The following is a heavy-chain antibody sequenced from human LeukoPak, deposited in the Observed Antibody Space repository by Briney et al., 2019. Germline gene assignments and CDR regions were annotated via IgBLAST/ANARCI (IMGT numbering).Heavy chain of an antibody. V-gene: IGHV1-2*06. CDR2: INPNSGGT. J-gene: IGHJ4*02. CDR1: GYTFTGYY. CDR3: ARDLGYCSGGSCSDY. D-gene: IGHD2-15*01. Sequence: ASVKVSCKASGYTFTGYYMHWVRQAPGQGLEWMGRINPNSGGTNYAQKFQGRVTMTRDTPISTAYMELSRLRSDDTAVYYCARDLGYCSGGSCSDYWGQGTLVTVSS.